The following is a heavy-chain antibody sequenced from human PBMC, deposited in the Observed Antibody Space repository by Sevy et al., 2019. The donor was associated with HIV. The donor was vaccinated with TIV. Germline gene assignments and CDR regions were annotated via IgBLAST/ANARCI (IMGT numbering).Heavy chain of an antibody. J-gene: IGHJ4*01. V-gene: IGHV3-23*01. D-gene: IGHD5-18*01. CDR1: GFTFSSYA. CDR3: ARTWIQLWFNDY. Sequence: GGSLRLSCAASGFTFSSYAMSWVRQAPGKGLEWVSAISGSGGSTYYAHSVKGRFTISRDNSKNTLYLQMNSLRAEDTAVYYCARTWIQLWFNDYWGQEPWSPSPQ. CDR2: ISGSGGST.